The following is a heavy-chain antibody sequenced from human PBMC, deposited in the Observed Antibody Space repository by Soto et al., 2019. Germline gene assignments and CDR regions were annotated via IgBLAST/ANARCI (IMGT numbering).Heavy chain of an antibody. CDR2: IYYSGST. Sequence: SETLSLTCTVSGVSISSGGYYWSRIRQHPGKGLEWIGNIYYSGSTYYNPSLKSRVTISVDTSKNQFSLKLSSVTAADTAVYYCARVGSYHSTAFDIWGQGTMVTVSS. D-gene: IGHD3-10*01. CDR1: GVSISSGGYY. CDR3: ARVGSYHSTAFDI. V-gene: IGHV4-31*03. J-gene: IGHJ3*02.